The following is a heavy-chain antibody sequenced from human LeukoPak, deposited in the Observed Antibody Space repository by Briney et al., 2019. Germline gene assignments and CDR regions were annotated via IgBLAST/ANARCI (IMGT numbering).Heavy chain of an antibody. CDR3: ARSRPYSSGWYKSSAYFDY. Sequence: TSETLSLTCTVSGGSISSYYWSWIRQPPGKGLEWIGYISYSGSTNYNPSLKSRVTISVDTSKNQFSLKLSSVTAADTAVYYCARSRPYSSGWYKSSAYFDYWGQGTLATVSS. J-gene: IGHJ4*02. CDR1: GGSISSYY. CDR2: ISYSGST. D-gene: IGHD6-19*01. V-gene: IGHV4-59*01.